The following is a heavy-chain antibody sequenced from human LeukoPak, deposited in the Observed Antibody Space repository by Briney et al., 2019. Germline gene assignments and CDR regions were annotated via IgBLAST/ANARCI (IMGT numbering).Heavy chain of an antibody. D-gene: IGHD3-22*01. Sequence: GASVKVSCKASGYTFTGYYMHWVRQAPGQGLEWVGWISAYNGNTNYAQKLQGRVTMTTDTSTSTAYMELRSLRSDDTAVYYCARVAQGIVVSLDYWGQGTLVTVSS. CDR1: GYTFTGYY. V-gene: IGHV1-18*04. J-gene: IGHJ4*02. CDR2: ISAYNGNT. CDR3: ARVAQGIVVSLDY.